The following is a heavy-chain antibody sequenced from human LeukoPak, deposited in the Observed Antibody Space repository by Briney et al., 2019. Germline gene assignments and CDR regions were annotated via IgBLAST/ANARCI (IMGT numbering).Heavy chain of an antibody. CDR1: GYTFTSYY. Sequence: ASVKVSCMASGYTFTSYYMHWVRQAPGQGLEWMGIINPSGGSTSYAQKFQGRVTMTRDTSTSTVYMELSSLRSEDTAVYYCARDGMVVRPYNWFDPWGQGTLVTVSS. CDR3: ARDGMVVRPYNWFDP. D-gene: IGHD4/OR15-4a*01. CDR2: INPSGGST. V-gene: IGHV1-46*01. J-gene: IGHJ5*02.